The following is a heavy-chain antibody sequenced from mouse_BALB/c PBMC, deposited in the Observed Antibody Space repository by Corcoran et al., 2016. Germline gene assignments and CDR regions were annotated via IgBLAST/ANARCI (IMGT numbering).Heavy chain of an antibody. CDR3: ARRGGNYVSY. V-gene: IGHV8-12*01. J-gene: IGHJ3*01. CDR2: IYWDDDK. D-gene: IGHD2-1*01. Sequence: QVTLKESGPGILQPSQTLSLTCSFSGFSLSTSGMGVSWIRQPSGKGLEWLAHIYWDDDKRYNPSLKSRLTISKDTSRNQVFLKITSVDTADTATYYCARRGGNYVSYWGQGTLVTVSA. CDR1: GFSLSTSGMG.